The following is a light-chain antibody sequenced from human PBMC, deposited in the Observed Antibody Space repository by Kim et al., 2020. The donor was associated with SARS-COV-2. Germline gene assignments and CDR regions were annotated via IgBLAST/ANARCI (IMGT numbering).Light chain of an antibody. J-gene: IGLJ2*01. CDR1: SSDIGGYNY. CDR3: SSYSTGSTPVV. V-gene: IGLV2-14*01. Sequence: QSALTQPASASGSPGQSISISCTGTSSDIGGYNYVSWYQLYPGKAPKFMIYDVSKRPSGVSNRFSGSKSGNTASLTISGLQAEDEADYYCSSYSTGSTPVVFGGGTKVTVL. CDR2: DVS.